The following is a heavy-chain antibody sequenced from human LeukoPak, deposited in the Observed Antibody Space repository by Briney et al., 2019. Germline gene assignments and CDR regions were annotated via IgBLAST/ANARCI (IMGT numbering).Heavy chain of an antibody. CDR1: GGSFSGYY. CDR2: INHSGST. Sequence: SETLSLTCAVYGGSFSGYYWSWIRQPPGEGLEWIGEINHSGSTNYNPSLKSRVTISVDTSKNQFSLKLSSVTAADTAVYYCARGPGYCSGGSCYLSYYYYYYMDVWGKGTTVTVSS. V-gene: IGHV4-34*01. D-gene: IGHD2-15*01. J-gene: IGHJ6*03. CDR3: ARGPGYCSGGSCYLSYYYYYYMDV.